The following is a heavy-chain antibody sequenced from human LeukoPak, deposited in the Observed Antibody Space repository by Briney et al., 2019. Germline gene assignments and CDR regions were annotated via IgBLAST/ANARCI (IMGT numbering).Heavy chain of an antibody. CDR3: ARDYYDSSGYSFDY. Sequence: GGSLRLSCAASGFTFSSYSMNWVRQSPGKGLEWVSYISSSSSTIFYAGSVKGRFTISRDNAKNSLYLQMNSLRAEDTAVYYCARDYYDSSGYSFDYWGRGTLVTVSS. V-gene: IGHV3-48*01. CDR2: ISSSSSTI. J-gene: IGHJ4*02. CDR1: GFTFSSYS. D-gene: IGHD3-22*01.